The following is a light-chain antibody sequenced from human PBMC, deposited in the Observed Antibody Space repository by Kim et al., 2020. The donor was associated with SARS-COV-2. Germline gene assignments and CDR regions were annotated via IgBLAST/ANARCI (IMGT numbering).Light chain of an antibody. Sequence: GQSITISCTGTNSDIGAYNYGSWYQQHPGKVPKVIIFDVTERPSGVSNHFSGSKSGNTASLTISGLQAEDEADYYCSSYTSSSTWVFGGGTRLTVL. CDR1: NSDIGAYNY. CDR3: SSYTSSSTWV. CDR2: DVT. J-gene: IGLJ3*02. V-gene: IGLV2-14*04.